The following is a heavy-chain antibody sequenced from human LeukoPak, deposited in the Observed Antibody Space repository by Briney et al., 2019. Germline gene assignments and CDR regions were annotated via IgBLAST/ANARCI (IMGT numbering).Heavy chain of an antibody. CDR2: IYYSGST. V-gene: IGHV4-59*01. D-gene: IGHD5-12*01. CDR3: AREWGLDSGYQV. Sequence: SETLSLTCTVSGGSISSYYWSWIRRPPGKGLEWIGYIYYSGSTNYNPSLKSRVTISVDTSKNQFSLKLSSVTAADTAVYYCAREWGLDSGYQVWGQGTLVTVSS. CDR1: GGSISSYY. J-gene: IGHJ4*02.